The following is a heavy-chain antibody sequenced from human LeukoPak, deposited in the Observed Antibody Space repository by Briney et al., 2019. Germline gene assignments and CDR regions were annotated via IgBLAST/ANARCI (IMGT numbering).Heavy chain of an antibody. J-gene: IGHJ4*02. D-gene: IGHD6-19*01. V-gene: IGHV3-7*05. CDR2: IYKDGSEK. Sequence: GGSLRLSCAASGFTFSSYWMTWVRQAPGKGLEWVANIYKDGSEKHYVDSVKGRFTISRDNAKNSLYLQMNSLGAEDTAVYYCARDVVTSIPVAGWNYWGQGTLVTVSS. CDR1: GFTFSSYW. CDR3: ARDVVTSIPVAGWNY.